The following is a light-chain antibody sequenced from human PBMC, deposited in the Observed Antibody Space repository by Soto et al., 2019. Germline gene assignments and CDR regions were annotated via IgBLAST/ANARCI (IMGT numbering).Light chain of an antibody. CDR2: AVT. J-gene: IGLJ3*02. Sequence: QSALTQPPSVSGSPGQSVTISCTAPTTDIDNYDSVSWYQQAPGTAPKLIISAVTYRPSGVPDRFSGSKSGNTASLTISGLQTEDEADYYCFSYKASDMWVFGGGNKVTVL. V-gene: IGLV2-18*02. CDR3: FSYKASDMWV. CDR1: TTDIDNYDS.